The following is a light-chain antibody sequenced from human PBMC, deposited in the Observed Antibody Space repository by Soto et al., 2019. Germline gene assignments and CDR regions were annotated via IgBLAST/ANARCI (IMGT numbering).Light chain of an antibody. V-gene: IGLV2-23*02. CDR2: EVS. J-gene: IGLJ1*01. CDR3: CSYAGTSTYV. CDR1: SSDVGSYNL. Sequence: QSVLTQPASVSGSPGQSITISRTGASSDVGSYNLVSWYQQHPGKAPKIMIYEVSKRPSGVSSRFSGSKSGNTASLTISGLQAEDEADYYCCSYAGTSTYVFGTGTKVTDL.